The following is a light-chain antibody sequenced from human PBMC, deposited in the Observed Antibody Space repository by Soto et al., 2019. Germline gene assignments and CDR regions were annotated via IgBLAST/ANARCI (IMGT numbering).Light chain of an antibody. Sequence: DIQMTQSPSTLSASVGGRVTITCRASENIRSYLNWYQQKPGKGPKLLIYAASTLQSGIPSRFSGSGSGTDFSFTISGLQPEDIATYYCQQSYNSSPTFGLGTKVDIK. CDR1: ENIRSY. CDR2: AAS. J-gene: IGKJ1*01. V-gene: IGKV1-39*01. CDR3: QQSYNSSPT.